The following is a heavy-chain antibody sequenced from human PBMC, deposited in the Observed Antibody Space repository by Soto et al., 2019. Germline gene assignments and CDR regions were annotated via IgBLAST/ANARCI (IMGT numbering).Heavy chain of an antibody. CDR1: GGSISSYS. CDR2: IYHSGST. V-gene: IGHV4-30-2*01. CDR3: ARTDVEMATMGAVVFDY. Sequence: SETLSLTCTVSGGSISSYSWSWIRQPPGKGLEWIGYIYHSGSTYYNPSLKSRVTISVDRSKNQFSLKLSSVTAADTAVYYCARTDVEMATMGAVVFDYWGQGTLVTVSS. J-gene: IGHJ4*02. D-gene: IGHD2-15*01.